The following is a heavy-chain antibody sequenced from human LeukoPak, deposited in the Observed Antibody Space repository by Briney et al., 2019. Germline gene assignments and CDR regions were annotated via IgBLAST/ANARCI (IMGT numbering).Heavy chain of an antibody. V-gene: IGHV1-2*02. CDR1: GYTFTSYA. J-gene: IGHJ6*03. CDR3: ARGLPTFNRGYMDV. Sequence: ASVKVSCKASGYTFTSYAMNWVRQAPGQGLEWMGWINPNSGGTNYAQKFQGRVTMTRDTSISTAYMELGRLRSDDTAVYYCARGLPTFNRGYMDVWGKGTTVTVSS. CDR2: INPNSGGT. D-gene: IGHD1-14*01.